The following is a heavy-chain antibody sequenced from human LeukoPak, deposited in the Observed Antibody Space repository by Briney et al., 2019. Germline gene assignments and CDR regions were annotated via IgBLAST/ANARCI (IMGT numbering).Heavy chain of an antibody. CDR3: ARDPSATSGGENWFDP. CDR2: IWYDGSKK. V-gene: IGHV3-33*08. J-gene: IGHJ5*02. D-gene: IGHD5-12*01. CDR1: GFTFSSYA. Sequence: QPGRSLRLSCAASGFTFSSYAMHWVRQAPGKGLEWVAVIWYDGSKKYYADAVKGRFTISRDNSKNTLYLEMNSLTAEDTAVYYCARDPSATSGGENWFDPWGQGTLVTVYS.